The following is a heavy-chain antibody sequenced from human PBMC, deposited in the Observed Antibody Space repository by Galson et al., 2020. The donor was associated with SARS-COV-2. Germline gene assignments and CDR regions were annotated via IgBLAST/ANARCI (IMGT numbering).Heavy chain of an antibody. CDR2: IYHRGTT. CDR3: ARLYCSSTSCYLGIYWFDS. CDR1: GGSIESYY. D-gene: IGHD2-2*01. J-gene: IGHJ5*01. Sequence: SETLSLTCTVSGGSIESYYWSWLRQAPGKGLEWIGYIYHRGTTKYYPSLKSRATISVDTSNKQFSLQVSSVTAADTAIYYCARLYCSSTSCYLGIYWFDSWGQGTQVTVSS. V-gene: IGHV4-59*01.